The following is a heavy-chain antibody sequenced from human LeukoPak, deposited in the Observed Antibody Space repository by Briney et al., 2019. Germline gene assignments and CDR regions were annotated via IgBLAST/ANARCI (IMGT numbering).Heavy chain of an antibody. J-gene: IGHJ4*02. CDR1: GYTLTELS. D-gene: IGHD3-16*02. CDR2: FDPEDGET. Sequence: ASVTVSCKVSGYTLTELSMHWVRQAPGKGLEWMGGFDPEDGETIYAQKFQGRVTMTEDTSTDTAYMELSSLRSEDTAVYYCATVESGYDYVWGSYRYFDYWGQGTLVTVSS. V-gene: IGHV1-24*01. CDR3: ATVESGYDYVWGSYRYFDY.